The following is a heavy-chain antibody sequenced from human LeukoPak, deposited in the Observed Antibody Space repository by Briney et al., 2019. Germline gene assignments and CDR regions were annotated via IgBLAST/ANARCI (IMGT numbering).Heavy chain of an antibody. Sequence: GGSLRLSCAASGFTFSSYWMSWVRQAPGKGLEGVANINQDGSEKYYVDSLKGRFTISRDNAKNSVYLQMNSLRAEDTAVYYCARAGGVTMIDHWGQGTLVTVSS. V-gene: IGHV3-7*01. D-gene: IGHD3-22*01. CDR2: INQDGSEK. J-gene: IGHJ4*02. CDR3: ARAGGVTMIDH. CDR1: GFTFSSYW.